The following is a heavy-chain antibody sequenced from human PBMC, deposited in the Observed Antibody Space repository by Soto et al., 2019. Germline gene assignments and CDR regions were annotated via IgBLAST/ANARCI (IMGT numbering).Heavy chain of an antibody. CDR3: PRDRGGIIVLPPAGDNYYRGMDV. CDR1: GGSISSGDYY. CDR2: IYYSGST. V-gene: IGHV4-30-4*01. J-gene: IGHJ6*02. Sequence: PSETLSLTCTVSGGSISSGDYYWSWIRQPPGEGLEWIGYIYYSGSTYYNPSLNSRLTISVDTSKNQFSLKLSSGTAADTAVYYCPRDRGGIIVLPPAGDNYYRGMDVWGQGATVTVSS. D-gene: IGHD2-2*01.